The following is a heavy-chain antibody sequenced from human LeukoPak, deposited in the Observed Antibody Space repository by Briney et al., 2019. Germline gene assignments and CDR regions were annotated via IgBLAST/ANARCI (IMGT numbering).Heavy chain of an antibody. CDR3: ARGGNYDYGDYDVDY. Sequence: PGGSLRLSCAASGFTFSSYAMSWVRQAPGKGLEWVSAISGSGGSTYYADSVKGRFTISRDNAKNSLYLQMNSLRAEDTAVYYCARGGNYDYGDYDVDYWGQGTLVTVSS. J-gene: IGHJ4*02. CDR1: GFTFSSYA. D-gene: IGHD4-17*01. V-gene: IGHV3-23*01. CDR2: ISGSGGST.